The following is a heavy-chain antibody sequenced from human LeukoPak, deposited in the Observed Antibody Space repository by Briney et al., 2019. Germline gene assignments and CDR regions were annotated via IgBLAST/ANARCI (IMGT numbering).Heavy chain of an antibody. Sequence: GGSLRLSCAASGFTVSSNYMSWVRQAPGKGLEWVSVIYSGGSTSYADSVKGRFTISRDNSKNTLYLQMNSLRAEDTAVYYCASSRAQLDGGFFDYWGQGTLVTVSS. CDR2: IYSGGST. J-gene: IGHJ4*02. CDR3: ASSRAQLDGGFFDY. V-gene: IGHV3-53*01. D-gene: IGHD1-1*01. CDR1: GFTVSSNY.